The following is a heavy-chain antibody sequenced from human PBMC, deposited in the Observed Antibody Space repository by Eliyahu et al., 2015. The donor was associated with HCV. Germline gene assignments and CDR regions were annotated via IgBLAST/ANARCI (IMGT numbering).Heavy chain of an antibody. CDR2: INHSGST. J-gene: IGHJ4*02. D-gene: IGHD6-13*01. CDR3: ARFTSRPAAGNPEKYYFDY. CDR1: GGSFSGYY. Sequence: QVQLQQWGAGLLKPSETLSLTCAVYGGSFSGYYWSWIRQPPGKGLEWIGEINHSGSTNYNPSLKSRVTISVDTSKNQFSLKLSSVTAADTAVYYCARFTSRPAAGNPEKYYFDYWGQGTLVTVSS. V-gene: IGHV4-34*01.